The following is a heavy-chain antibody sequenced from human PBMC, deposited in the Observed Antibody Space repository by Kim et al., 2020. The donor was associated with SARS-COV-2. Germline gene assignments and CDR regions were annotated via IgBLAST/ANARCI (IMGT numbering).Heavy chain of an antibody. CDR1: GFTFGDYA. Sequence: GGSLRLSCTASGFTFGDYAMSWFRQAPGKGLEWVGFIRSKAYGGTTEYAASVKGRFTISRDDSKSIAYLQMNSLKTEDTAVYYCTRDRATYYDYVWGSYPFDLWGRGTLVTVSS. V-gene: IGHV3-49*03. CDR2: IRSKAYGGTT. CDR3: TRDRATYYDYVWGSYPFDL. J-gene: IGHJ2*01. D-gene: IGHD3-16*01.